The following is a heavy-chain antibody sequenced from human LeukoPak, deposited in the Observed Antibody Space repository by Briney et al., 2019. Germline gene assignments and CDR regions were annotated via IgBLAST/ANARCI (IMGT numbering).Heavy chain of an antibody. CDR2: ISSSSSYI. J-gene: IGHJ5*02. V-gene: IGHV3-21*01. CDR3: ARDHQYYYDSSGYPLPNWFDP. CDR1: GFTFSSYS. D-gene: IGHD3-22*01. Sequence: GGSLRLSCAASGFTFSSYSMNWVRQAPGKGLEWVSSISSSSSYIYYADSVKGRFTISRDNAKNSLYLQMNSLRAEDTAVYYCARDHQYYYDSSGYPLPNWFDPWGQGTLVTVSS.